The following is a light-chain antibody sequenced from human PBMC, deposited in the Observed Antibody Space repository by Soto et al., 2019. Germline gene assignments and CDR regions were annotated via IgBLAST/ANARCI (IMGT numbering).Light chain of an antibody. J-gene: IGKJ4*01. CDR1: QGISSY. CDR2: AAS. V-gene: IGKV1-9*01. Sequence: IPLTQSPSSLSASVGDRVTITCRASQGISSYFAWYQQKPGQAPKLLIYAASTLQSGVPSRFSGSESGSEFFLTISSLQPEDFATYYCQHLNGYPLTFGGGTKVEIK. CDR3: QHLNGYPLT.